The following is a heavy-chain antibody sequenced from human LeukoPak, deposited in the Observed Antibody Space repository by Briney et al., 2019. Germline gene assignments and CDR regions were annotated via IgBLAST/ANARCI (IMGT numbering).Heavy chain of an antibody. CDR3: ARGGNYEGLGY. Sequence: SETLSLTCTVSGYSISSGYYWGWIRQPPGKGLEWIGSIYHSGSTYYNPSLKSRVTISVDTSKNQFSLKLSSVTAADTAVYYCARGGNYEGLGYWGQGTLVTVSS. V-gene: IGHV4-38-2*02. J-gene: IGHJ4*02. CDR1: GYSISSGYY. CDR2: IYHSGST. D-gene: IGHD4-11*01.